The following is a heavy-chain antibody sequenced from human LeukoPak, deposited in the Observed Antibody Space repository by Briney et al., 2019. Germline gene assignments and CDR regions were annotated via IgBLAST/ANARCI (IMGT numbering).Heavy chain of an antibody. CDR3: ARDLGYYDSSGYFDY. CDR1: GGSFSGYS. Sequence: SETLSLTCAVYGGSFSGYSWNWIRQPPVKGLEWIGEINHSGGTNYNPSLKSRVTISVDTSKKQFSLKLSSVTAADTAVYYCARDLGYYDSSGYFDYWGQGTLVTVSS. J-gene: IGHJ4*02. D-gene: IGHD3-22*01. CDR2: INHSGGT. V-gene: IGHV4-34*01.